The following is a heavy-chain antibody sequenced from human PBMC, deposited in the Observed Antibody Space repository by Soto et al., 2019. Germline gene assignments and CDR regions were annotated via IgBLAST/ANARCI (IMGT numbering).Heavy chain of an antibody. CDR2: IYYSGST. Sequence: SETLSLTCTVSGGSISSYYWSWIRQPPGKGLEWIGYIYYSGSTNYNPSLKSRVTISVDTSKNQFSLKLSSVTAADTAVYYCARRWGRTFDYWGRGTLVTISS. D-gene: IGHD1-26*01. CDR1: GGSISSYY. CDR3: ARRWGRTFDY. V-gene: IGHV4-59*08. J-gene: IGHJ4*02.